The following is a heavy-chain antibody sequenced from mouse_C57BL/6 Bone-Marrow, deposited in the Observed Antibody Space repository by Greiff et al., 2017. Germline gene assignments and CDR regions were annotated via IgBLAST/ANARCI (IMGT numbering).Heavy chain of an antibody. V-gene: IGHV6-3*01. CDR3: TVDGYYGYFDV. D-gene: IGHD2-3*01. J-gene: IGHJ1*03. CDR1: GFTFSNYW. CDR2: IRLKSDNYAT. Sequence: EVQLQESGGGLVQPGGSMKLSCVASGFTFSNYWMNWVRQSPEKGLEWVAQIRLKSDNYATHYAESVKGRFTISRDDSKSSVYLQMNNLRAEDTGIYYCTVDGYYGYFDVWGTGTTVTVSS.